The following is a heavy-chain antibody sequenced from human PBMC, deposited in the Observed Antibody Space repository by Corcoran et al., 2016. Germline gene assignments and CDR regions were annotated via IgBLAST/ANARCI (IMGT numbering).Heavy chain of an antibody. V-gene: IGHV3-15*01. CDR1: GFTVSNAW. J-gene: IGHJ3*02. CDR2: IKSKTDGGTT. D-gene: IGHD3-16*01. Sequence: EVQLVESGGGLVKHGGSLRLSCAASGFTVSNAWMSWVRQAPGKGLEWVGRIKSKTDGGTTDYAAPVKGRFTISREYSRNTLYLQMNSLKAEDTSVYYCTTDGGAADAFDIWGQGTMVTVSS. CDR3: TTDGGAADAFDI.